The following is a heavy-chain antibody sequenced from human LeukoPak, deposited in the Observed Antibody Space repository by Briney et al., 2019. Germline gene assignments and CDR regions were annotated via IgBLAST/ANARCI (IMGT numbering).Heavy chain of an antibody. J-gene: IGHJ4*02. Sequence: PSETLSLTCTVSGDSTSSSSYYWGWIRQPPGKGLEWIGSIYYSGSTYDNPSLKSRLTISVDTSKNQFSLKVSSVTAADTAVYYCARTKGVGATLYFFDYWGQGTLVTVSS. D-gene: IGHD1-26*01. V-gene: IGHV4-39*01. CDR2: IYYSGST. CDR1: GDSTSSSSYY. CDR3: ARTKGVGATLYFFDY.